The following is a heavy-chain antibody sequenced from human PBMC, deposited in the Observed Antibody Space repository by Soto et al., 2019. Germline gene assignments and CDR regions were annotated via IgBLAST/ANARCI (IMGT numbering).Heavy chain of an antibody. CDR3: AKGGVNIPLDY. J-gene: IGHJ4*02. CDR1: GFTFSSYG. V-gene: IGHV3-23*01. D-gene: IGHD3-16*01. CDR2: INSAGST. Sequence: EVQLLESGGGLVQPGGSLRLSCAASGFTFSSYGMSWVRQAPGKGLEWVSSINSAGSTYYADSVKGRFTISRDNSKNTLYVQMNSLRAEDTVVYYCAKGGVNIPLDYWGQGTLVTVSS.